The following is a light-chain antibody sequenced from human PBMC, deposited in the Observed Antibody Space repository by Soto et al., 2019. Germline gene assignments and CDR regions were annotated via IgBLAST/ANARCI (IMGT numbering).Light chain of an antibody. CDR3: SSFTSAYTFV. Sequence: QSLLDQPASVSGSAGHSIAISCTGTSSDVGGYNYVSWYQQHPGKAPKLLLSEVSKRPSGVSDRFSGSKSGNTASLTISGLQTQDEADYYCSSFTSAYTFVFGTGTKVTVL. CDR1: SSDVGGYNY. V-gene: IGLV2-14*01. CDR2: EVS. J-gene: IGLJ1*01.